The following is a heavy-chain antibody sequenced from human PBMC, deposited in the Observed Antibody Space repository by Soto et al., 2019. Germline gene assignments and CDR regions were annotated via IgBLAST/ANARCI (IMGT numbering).Heavy chain of an antibody. CDR2: ISSSSSYI. V-gene: IGHV3-21*01. D-gene: IGHD3-3*01. J-gene: IGHJ4*02. CDR3: ARGIRRDYYDFWSAPGTFDY. CDR1: GFTFSSYS. Sequence: LRLSCAASGFTFSSYSMNWVRQAPGKGLEWVSSISSSSSYIYYADSVKGRFTISRDNAKNSLYLQMNSLRAEDTAVYYCARGIRRDYYDFWSAPGTFDYWGQGTLVTVSS.